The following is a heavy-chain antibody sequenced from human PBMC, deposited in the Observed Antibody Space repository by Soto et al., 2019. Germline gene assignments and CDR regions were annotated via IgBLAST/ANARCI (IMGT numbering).Heavy chain of an antibody. CDR2: ISYDGSNK. CDR3: ARDGIVGATYYYYGMDV. V-gene: IGHV3-30-3*01. Sequence: QVQLVESGGGVVQPGRSLRLSCAAAGFTFSSYAMHWVRQAPGKGLEWVAVISYDGSNKYYADSVKGRFTISRDNSKNTLYLQMNSLRDEDTAVYYCARDGIVGATYYYYGMDVWGQGTPVTVSS. D-gene: IGHD1-26*01. J-gene: IGHJ6*02. CDR1: GFTFSSYA.